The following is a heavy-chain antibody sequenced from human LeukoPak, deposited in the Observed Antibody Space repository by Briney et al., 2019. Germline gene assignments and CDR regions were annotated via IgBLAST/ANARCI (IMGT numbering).Heavy chain of an antibody. V-gene: IGHV3-23*01. CDR2: ISGSGGST. D-gene: IGHD6-13*01. CDR1: GFTFSSYA. J-gene: IGHJ6*03. Sequence: GGSLRLFCAASGFTFSSYAMSWVRQAPGKGLEWVSVISGSGGSTYYADSVKGRFTISRDISKNTLYLQMNSLRAEDTAVYYCAKGIAATGDPYYYMDVWGKGTTVTVSS. CDR3: AKGIAATGDPYYYMDV.